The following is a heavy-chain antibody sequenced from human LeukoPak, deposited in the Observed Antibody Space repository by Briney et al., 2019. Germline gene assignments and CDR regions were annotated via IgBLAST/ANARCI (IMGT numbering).Heavy chain of an antibody. D-gene: IGHD3-10*01. V-gene: IGHV1-8*01. CDR3: ASFSGSGSYFDAFDI. J-gene: IGHJ3*02. CDR1: GYTFTSYD. CDR2: MNPNSGNT. Sequence: ASVKVSCKASGYTFTSYDINWVRQATGQGLEWMGWMNPNSGNTGYAQKFHGRVTMTTNTTISTAYMELSSLRSEDTAVYYCASFSGSGSYFDAFDIWGQGTMVTVSS.